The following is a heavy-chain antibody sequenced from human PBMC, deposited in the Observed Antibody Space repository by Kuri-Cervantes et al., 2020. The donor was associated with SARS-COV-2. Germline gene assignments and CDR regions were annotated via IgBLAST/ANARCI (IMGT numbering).Heavy chain of an antibody. CDR2: ISWNSGSI. Sequence: SLKISCAASGFTFDDYAMHWVRQAPGKGLEWVSGISWNSGSIGYADSVKGRFTISRDNAKNSLYLQMNSLRAEDTAVYYCARGAPGLVGFDYWGQGTLVTVSS. D-gene: IGHD2-15*01. J-gene: IGHJ4*02. CDR1: GFTFDDYA. CDR3: ARGAPGLVGFDY. V-gene: IGHV3-9*01.